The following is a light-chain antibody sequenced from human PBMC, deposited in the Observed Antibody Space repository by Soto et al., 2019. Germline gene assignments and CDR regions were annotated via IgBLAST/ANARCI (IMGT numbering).Light chain of an antibody. CDR1: QNISTS. CDR3: QQYDSSRT. V-gene: IGKV1-5*01. Sequence: DIQLTQSPSTLSASVGDRVTITYRPSQNISTSLAWYQQQSGRAPKLLLYDVSNLESGVPSRFSGSGSGTEFSITIRGLQPDDFATYYCQQYDSSRTFGQGTTVEVK. J-gene: IGKJ1*01. CDR2: DVS.